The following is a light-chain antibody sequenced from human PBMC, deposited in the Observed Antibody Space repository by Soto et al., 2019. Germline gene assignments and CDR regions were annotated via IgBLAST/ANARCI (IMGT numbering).Light chain of an antibody. Sequence: QAVVTQEPSLTVSPGGTVTLTCASSAGAVTSGSYASWYQQKPGQAPRSLIYSTSNTHSWTPARFSGSLLGDKAALTLSAVQPEDEADYYCLVYSGGAWVFGGGTKVTVL. J-gene: IGLJ3*02. V-gene: IGLV7-43*01. CDR1: AGAVTSGSY. CDR2: STS. CDR3: LVYSGGAWV.